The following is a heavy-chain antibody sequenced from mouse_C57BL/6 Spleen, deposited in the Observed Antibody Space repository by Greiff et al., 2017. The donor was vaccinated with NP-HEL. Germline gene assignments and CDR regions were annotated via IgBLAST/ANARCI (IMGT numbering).Heavy chain of an antibody. J-gene: IGHJ4*01. CDR2: SRNKANDYTT. CDR3: ARESPYDDDGAMDY. Sequence: EVKLVESGGGLVQSGRSLRLSCATSGFTFSDFYMEWVRQAPGKGLEWIAASRNKANDYTTEYSASVKGRFIVSRDTSQSILYLQMNALRAEDTAIYYCARESPYDDDGAMDYWGQGTSVTVSS. D-gene: IGHD2-4*01. CDR1: GFTFSDFY. V-gene: IGHV7-1*01.